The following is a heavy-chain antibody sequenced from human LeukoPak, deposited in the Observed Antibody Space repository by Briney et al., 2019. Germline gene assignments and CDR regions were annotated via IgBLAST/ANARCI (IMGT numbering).Heavy chain of an antibody. V-gene: IGHV4-59*01. CDR2: IYYSGST. Sequence: SETLSLTCTVSGGSISSYYWSWIRQPPGKGLEWIGYIYYSGSTNYNPSLKSRVTISVDTSKNQFSLKLSSLTAADTAVYYCARGGIMITFGGVIALNWFDPWGQGTLVTVSS. CDR3: ARGGIMITFGGVIALNWFDP. D-gene: IGHD3-16*02. CDR1: GGSISSYY. J-gene: IGHJ5*02.